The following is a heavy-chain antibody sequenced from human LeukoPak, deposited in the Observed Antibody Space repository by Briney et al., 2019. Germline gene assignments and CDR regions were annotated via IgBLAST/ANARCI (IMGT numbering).Heavy chain of an antibody. CDR3: AKDPARIAAAGTFFYFDY. J-gene: IGHJ4*02. Sequence: GGSLRLSCAASGFTFSSYGMHWVRQAPGKGLEWVAVISYDGSNKYYADSVKGRFTISRDNSKNTLYLQMNSLRAEDTAVYYYAKDPARIAAAGTFFYFDYWGQGTLVTVSS. D-gene: IGHD6-13*01. CDR1: GFTFSSYG. V-gene: IGHV3-30*18. CDR2: ISYDGSNK.